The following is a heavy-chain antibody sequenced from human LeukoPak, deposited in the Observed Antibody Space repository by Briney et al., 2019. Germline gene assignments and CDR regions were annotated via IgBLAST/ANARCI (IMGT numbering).Heavy chain of an antibody. CDR3: AGHRARLLWFGELLSQPDYFDY. J-gene: IGHJ4*02. V-gene: IGHV4-39*01. Sequence: SETLSLTCTVSGGSISSSSYYWGWIRQPPGKGLEWIGSIYYSGSTYYNPSLKSRVTISVDTSKNQFSLKLSSVTAADTAVYYCAGHRARLLWFGELLSQPDYFDYWGQGTLVTVSS. D-gene: IGHD3-10*01. CDR2: IYYSGST. CDR1: GGSISSSSYY.